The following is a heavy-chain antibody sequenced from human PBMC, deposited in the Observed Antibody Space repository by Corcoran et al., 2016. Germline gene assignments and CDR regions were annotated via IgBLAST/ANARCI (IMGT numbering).Heavy chain of an antibody. J-gene: IGHJ2*01. D-gene: IGHD3-10*01. Sequence: QLQQWGAGLLKPSETLSLTCAVYGGSFSDHSWSWIRQPPGKGLEWIGEISHSGRTTYTPSLKSRITISADTSKKQFSLKLSSVSAADTAVSYCARHRQSGSYFDVWGRGTLVTVS. CDR1: GGSFSDHS. V-gene: IGHV4-34*01. CDR3: ARHRQSGSYFDV. CDR2: ISHSGRT.